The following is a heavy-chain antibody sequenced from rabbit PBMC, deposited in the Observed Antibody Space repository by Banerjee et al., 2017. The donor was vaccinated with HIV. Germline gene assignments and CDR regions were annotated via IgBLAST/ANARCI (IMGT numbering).Heavy chain of an antibody. J-gene: IGHJ6*01. V-gene: IGHV1S40*01. D-gene: IGHD6-1*01. Sequence: QSLEESGGDLVKPEGSLTLTCTASGFSFSRYYMCWVRQAPGKGLEWIGCIYAGSGNTYYASWAKGRFTISETSSTTVTLQMTSLTAADTATYFCARRDAGYGYGYGMDLWGQGTLVTVS. CDR1: GFSFSRYY. CDR3: ARRDAGYGYGYGMDL. CDR2: IYAGSGNT.